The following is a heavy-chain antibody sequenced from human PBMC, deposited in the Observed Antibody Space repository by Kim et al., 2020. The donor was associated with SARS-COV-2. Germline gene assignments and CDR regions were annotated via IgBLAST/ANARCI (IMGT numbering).Heavy chain of an antibody. J-gene: IGHJ4*02. CDR3: ARLGGSGYDSELDY. CDR1: GDSISDSYY. V-gene: IGHV4-39*01. CDR2: IHYSGST. D-gene: IGHD5-12*01. Sequence: SETLSLTCTVSGDSISDSYYWGWIRRPPGKGLEWIGSIHYSGSTYYNPSLKSRVTISVDMSKNQFSLNLRSVTAADTAVYYCARLGGSGYDSELDYWGQGNLVTVSS.